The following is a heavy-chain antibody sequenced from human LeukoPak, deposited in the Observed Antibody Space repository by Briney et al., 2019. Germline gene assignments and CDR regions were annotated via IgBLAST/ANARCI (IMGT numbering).Heavy chain of an antibody. J-gene: IGHJ5*02. CDR3: ASGDAIVVVPAAPFDP. CDR1: GYTFTGYY. Sequence: ASVKVSCKASGYTFTGYYMHWVRQAPGQGLEWMGWINPNSGGTNYAQKFQGRVTMTRDTSISTAYMELSRLRSDDTAVYYCASGDAIVVVPAAPFDPWGQGTLVTVPS. CDR2: INPNSGGT. V-gene: IGHV1-2*02. D-gene: IGHD2-2*01.